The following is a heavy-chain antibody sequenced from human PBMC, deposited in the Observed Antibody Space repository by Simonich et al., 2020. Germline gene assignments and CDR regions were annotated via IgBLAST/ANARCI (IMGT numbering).Heavy chain of an antibody. D-gene: IGHD1-1*01. V-gene: IGHV5-51*01. CDR3: ARQLNDFDI. CDR2: SYPGDADT. Sequence: EVQLVQSGAEVKKPGQSRKISCKGSGSSFTSYWIGWVRQMPGKGLEWMGISYPGDADTRYSPSIQGQVTISADKSISTAYLQWSSLTASDSAMYYCARQLNDFDIWGQGTMVTVSS. CDR1: GSSFTSYW. J-gene: IGHJ3*02.